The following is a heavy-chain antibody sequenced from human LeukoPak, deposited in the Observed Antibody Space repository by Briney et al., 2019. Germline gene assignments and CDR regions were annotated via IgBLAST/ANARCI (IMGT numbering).Heavy chain of an antibody. Sequence: GGSLRLSCAASGFTFSSYGTHWVRQAPGKGLEWVAVISYDGSNKYYADSVKGRFIISRDNSKNTLYLQMNSLRAEDTAVYYCAKGIAAAGGFDYWGQGTLVTVSS. CDR3: AKGIAAAGGFDY. CDR2: ISYDGSNK. D-gene: IGHD6-13*01. J-gene: IGHJ4*02. CDR1: GFTFSSYG. V-gene: IGHV3-30*18.